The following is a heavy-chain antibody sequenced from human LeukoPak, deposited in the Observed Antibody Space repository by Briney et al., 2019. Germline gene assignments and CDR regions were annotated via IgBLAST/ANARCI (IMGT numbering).Heavy chain of an antibody. CDR1: GYSFSNYY. CDR3: ARGIEVGGSFDY. D-gene: IGHD3-10*01. J-gene: IGHJ4*02. CDR2: INCSGGTT. Sequence: ASVKVSCKASGYSFSNYYMHWVRQAPGQGLEWLGIINCSGGTTNYAQKFQGRVTLTRDTSTSTVYVELSSLRSDDTAVYYCARGIEVGGSFDYWGQGTLVIVSS. V-gene: IGHV1-46*01.